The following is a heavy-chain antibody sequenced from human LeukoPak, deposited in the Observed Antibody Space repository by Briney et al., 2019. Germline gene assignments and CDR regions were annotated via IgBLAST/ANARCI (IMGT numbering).Heavy chain of an antibody. D-gene: IGHD6-6*01. J-gene: IGHJ6*03. CDR2: INPNSGGT. Sequence: ASVKVSCKASGYTFTGYYMHWVRQAPGQGLEWMGWINPNSGGTNYAQKFQGRVTMTRDTSISTAYMELSRLRSDDTAVYYCARDRWSGGSSHYMDVCGKGTTVTVSS. CDR3: ARDRWSGGSSHYMDV. CDR1: GYTFTGYY. V-gene: IGHV1-2*02.